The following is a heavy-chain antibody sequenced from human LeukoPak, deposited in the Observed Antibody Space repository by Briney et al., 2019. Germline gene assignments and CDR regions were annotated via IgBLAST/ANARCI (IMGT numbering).Heavy chain of an antibody. D-gene: IGHD2-2*02. J-gene: IGHJ6*02. CDR2: ISSSGSTI. Sequence: PGGSLRLSCAASGFTFSDYYMSWIRQAPGKGLEWVSYISSSGSTIYYADSVKGRFTISRDNAKNSLYLQMNSLRAEDTAVYYCARELIVVVPAAIDYYGMDVWGQGTTVTVSS. CDR3: ARELIVVVPAAIDYYGMDV. CDR1: GFTFSDYY. V-gene: IGHV3-11*01.